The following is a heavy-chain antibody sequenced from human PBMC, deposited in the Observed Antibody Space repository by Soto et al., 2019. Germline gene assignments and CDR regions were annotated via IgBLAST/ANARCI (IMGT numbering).Heavy chain of an antibody. D-gene: IGHD2-15*01. J-gene: IGHJ2*01. V-gene: IGHV3-33*01. Sequence: QVQLVESGGGVVQPGRSLRLSCAASGFTFSSYGMHWVRQAPGKGLEWVAVIWYDGSNKYYADSVKGRFTISRDNSKNTLYLQMNSLRAEDTAVYYCAREGHRNTKYCSGGSCYLGWYFDHWGRGTLVTVSS. CDR3: AREGHRNTKYCSGGSCYLGWYFDH. CDR2: IWYDGSNK. CDR1: GFTFSSYG.